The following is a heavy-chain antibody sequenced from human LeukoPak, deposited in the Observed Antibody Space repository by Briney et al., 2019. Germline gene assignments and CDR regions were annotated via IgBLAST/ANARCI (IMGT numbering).Heavy chain of an antibody. CDR2: IKQDGSEK. D-gene: IGHD2-2*01. CDR1: GFTFSRYW. CDR3: ARDAGCSSTSCFNFDY. Sequence: GGSLRLSCAASGFTFSRYWMSWVRQAPGKGLEWVANIKQDGSEKYYVDSVKGRFTISRDNAKNSLYLQMNSLRAEDTAVYYCARDAGCSSTSCFNFDYWGQGTLVTVSS. V-gene: IGHV3-7*01. J-gene: IGHJ4*02.